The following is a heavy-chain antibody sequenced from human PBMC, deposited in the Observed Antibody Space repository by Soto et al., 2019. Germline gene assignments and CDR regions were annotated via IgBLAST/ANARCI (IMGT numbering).Heavy chain of an antibody. CDR1: GGTFSSYA. V-gene: IGHV1-69*13. CDR3: ARGPEGARYYFDY. J-gene: IGHJ4*02. CDR2: IIPIFGTA. Sequence: ASVKVSCKASGGTFSSYAISWVRQAPGQGLEWMGGIIPIFGTANYAQKFQGRVTITADESTSTAYMELSSLRSEDTAVYYCARGPEGARYYFDYWGQGTLVTVSS.